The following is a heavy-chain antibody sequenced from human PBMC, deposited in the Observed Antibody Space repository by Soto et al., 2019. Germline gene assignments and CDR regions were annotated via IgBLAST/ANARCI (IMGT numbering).Heavy chain of an antibody. CDR1: GGSISSSSYY. CDR2: IYYSGST. V-gene: IGHV4-39*01. CDR3: ARAEYSSSWYGGNWFDP. Sequence: SETLSLTCTVSGGSISSSSYYWGWIRQPPGKGLEWIGSIYYSGSTYYNPSLKSRVTISVDTSKNQFSLKLSSVTAADTAVYYCARAEYSSSWYGGNWFDPWGQGTLVTVSS. D-gene: IGHD6-13*01. J-gene: IGHJ5*02.